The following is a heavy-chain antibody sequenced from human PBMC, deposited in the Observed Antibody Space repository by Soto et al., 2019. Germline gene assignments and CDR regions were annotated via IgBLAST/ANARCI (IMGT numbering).Heavy chain of an antibody. Sequence: QVQLVESGGGVVQPGRSLRLSCSASGVTFRSYAMHWVRQAPGKGLEWVAVISYDGSNKYYADSVKGRFTISRDNSKNTMYLQMNSLRAEDTAVYYCARALGRFGDYTYWGQGTLVTVSS. J-gene: IGHJ4*02. D-gene: IGHD3-10*01. CDR2: ISYDGSNK. CDR1: GVTFRSYA. CDR3: ARALGRFGDYTY. V-gene: IGHV3-30-3*01.